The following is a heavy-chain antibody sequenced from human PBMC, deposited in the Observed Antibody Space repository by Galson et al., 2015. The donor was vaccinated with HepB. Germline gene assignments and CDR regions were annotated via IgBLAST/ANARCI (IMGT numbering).Heavy chain of an antibody. CDR2: INPSDGGT. D-gene: IGHD6-13*01. J-gene: IGHJ4*02. CDR1: RYTFISYY. CDR3: ARDMAAGGTDLDY. Sequence: SVKVSCKAFRYTFISYYIHWVRQAPGQGLEWMGVINPSDGGTSYTQKFQGRVSMTRDTSTSTVYMEMTSLKSEDTAVYYCARDMAAGGTDLDYWGQGTLVTVSS. V-gene: IGHV1-46*01.